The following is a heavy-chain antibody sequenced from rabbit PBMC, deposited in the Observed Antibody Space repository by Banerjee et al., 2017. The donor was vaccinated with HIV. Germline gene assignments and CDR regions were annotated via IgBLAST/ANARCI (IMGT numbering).Heavy chain of an antibody. J-gene: IGHJ4*01. V-gene: IGHV1S45*01. CDR1: GFSLSSNYW. D-gene: IGHD1-1*01. CDR2: INTSSGNT. Sequence: QEQLEESGGDLVKPEGSLTLSCTASGFSLSSNYWICWVRQAPGKGLEWIGCINTSSGNTVYASWAKGRFTISKTSSTTVTLQMTSLTAADTATYFCARDLAAVIGWNFGLWGQGTLVTVS. CDR3: ARDLAAVIGWNFGL.